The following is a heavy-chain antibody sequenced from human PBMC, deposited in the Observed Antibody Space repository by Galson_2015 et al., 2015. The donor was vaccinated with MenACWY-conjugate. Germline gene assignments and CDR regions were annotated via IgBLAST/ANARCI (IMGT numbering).Heavy chain of an antibody. J-gene: IGHJ4*02. Sequence: SLRLSCAASGFTFTNYVMSWVRQAPGKGLEWVSDISGSGTSTYYADSVKGRFTISRDNAKNSLYLQMNSLRAEDTAVYYCARDKDYEILTGYFVLDYWGQGTLVTVSS. CDR3: ARDKDYEILTGYFVLDY. D-gene: IGHD3-9*01. V-gene: IGHV3-23*01. CDR2: ISGSGTST. CDR1: GFTFTNYV.